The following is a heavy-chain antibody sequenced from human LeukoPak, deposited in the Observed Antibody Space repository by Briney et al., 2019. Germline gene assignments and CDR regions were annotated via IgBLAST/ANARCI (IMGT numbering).Heavy chain of an antibody. D-gene: IGHD3-22*01. J-gene: IGHJ4*02. V-gene: IGHV4-34*01. CDR2: INHSVST. Sequence: KPSETLSLTCAVYGGSFSGYYWSWIRQPPGKGLEWIGEINHSVSTNYNPSLKSRVTISVDTSKNQFSLKLSSVTAADTAVYYCARGLRYYDSSGLNYWGQGTLVTVSS. CDR3: ARGLRYYDSSGLNY. CDR1: GGSFSGYY.